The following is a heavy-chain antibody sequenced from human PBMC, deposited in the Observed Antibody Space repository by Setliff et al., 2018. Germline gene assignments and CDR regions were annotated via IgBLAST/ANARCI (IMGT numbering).Heavy chain of an antibody. V-gene: IGHV4-39*01. CDR2: IYYSGSA. J-gene: IGHJ4*02. CDR1: GGSISSTTDY. CDR3: ARSFSRREKFLLDY. Sequence: PSETLSLTCTVSGGSISSTTDYWGWIRHPPGKGLEWIGSIYYSGSAFYNPSLKSRVTISVDTSKNLFSLNLASVTAADTAVYYCARSFSRREKFLLDYWGQGALVTVSS.